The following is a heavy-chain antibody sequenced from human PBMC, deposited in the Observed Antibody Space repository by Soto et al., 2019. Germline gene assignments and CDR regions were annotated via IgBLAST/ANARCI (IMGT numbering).Heavy chain of an antibody. CDR1: GFTFSDYY. CDR2: ISSSGSII. CDR3: ARDQGYYDSSGYFDY. D-gene: IGHD3-22*01. V-gene: IGHV3-11*01. Sequence: GGSLRLSCAASGFTFSDYYMSWIRQAPGKGLEWVSYISSSGSIIYYADSVKGRFTISRDNARNSLYLQLNSLRAEDTAVYYCARDQGYYDSSGYFDYWGQGTLVTVS. J-gene: IGHJ4*02.